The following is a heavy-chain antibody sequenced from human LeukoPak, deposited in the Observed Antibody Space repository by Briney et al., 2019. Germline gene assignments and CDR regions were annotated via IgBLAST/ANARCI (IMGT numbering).Heavy chain of an antibody. V-gene: IGHV4-59*01. CDR1: GGSISSYY. D-gene: IGHD3-22*01. Sequence: SETLSLTCTVSGGSISSYYWSWIRQPPGKGLEWIGYIYYSGSTNYNPSLKSRVTISVDTSKNQFSLKLSPVTAADTAVYYCARHGSGYYLNWFDPWGQGTPVTVSS. CDR2: IYYSGST. J-gene: IGHJ5*02. CDR3: ARHGSGYYLNWFDP.